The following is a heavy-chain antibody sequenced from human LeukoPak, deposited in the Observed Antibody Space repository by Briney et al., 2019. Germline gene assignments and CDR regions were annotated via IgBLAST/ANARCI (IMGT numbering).Heavy chain of an antibody. Sequence: SETLSLTCTVSGGSISRYYWSWIRQPPGKGLEWIGYIYYSGSTNYNPSLKSRVTISVDTSKNQFSLKLSSVTAADTAVYYCARDPEDIIRGVIFGYWGQGTLVTVSS. J-gene: IGHJ4*02. CDR2: IYYSGST. V-gene: IGHV4-59*01. CDR1: GGSISRYY. D-gene: IGHD3-10*01. CDR3: ARDPEDIIRGVIFGY.